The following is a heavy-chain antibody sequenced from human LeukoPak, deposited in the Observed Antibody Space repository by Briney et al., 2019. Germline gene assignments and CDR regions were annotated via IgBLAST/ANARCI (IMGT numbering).Heavy chain of an antibody. Sequence: ASVKVSCKASAYTFTGYYMHWVRQAPGQGLEWMGWIYPNSGGTNYAQKFQGRVTMTRDTSISTAYMELSRLRSDDTAVYYCARSEQFPYYMDVWGKGTMVTVSS. V-gene: IGHV1-2*02. J-gene: IGHJ6*03. CDR2: IYPNSGGT. D-gene: IGHD6-19*01. CDR3: ARSEQFPYYMDV. CDR1: AYTFTGYY.